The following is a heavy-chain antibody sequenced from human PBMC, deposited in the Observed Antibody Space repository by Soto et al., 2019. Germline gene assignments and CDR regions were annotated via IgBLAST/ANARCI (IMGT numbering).Heavy chain of an antibody. CDR2: ISHDGSNK. V-gene: IGHV3-30*18. CDR3: AKRTVTSWFDP. CDR1: GFTFSSYG. J-gene: IGHJ5*02. Sequence: LSCAASGFTFSSYGMHWVRQAPGKGLEWVAVISHDGSNKYYADSVKGRFTISRDNSKNTLYLQMNSLRAEDTAVYYCAKRTVTSWFDPWGQGTLVTVSS. D-gene: IGHD4-4*01.